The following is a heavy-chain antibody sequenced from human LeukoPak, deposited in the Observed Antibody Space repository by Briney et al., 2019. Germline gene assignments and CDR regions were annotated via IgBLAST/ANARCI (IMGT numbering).Heavy chain of an antibody. J-gene: IGHJ6*02. V-gene: IGHV1-8*01. Sequence: ASVKVSCKTSGYTLTNFEVNWVRQTTGQGLEWMGWINPNSGDTAYAQKFQDRVTMTRNTSTSTAYMDLSSLRSEDTAVYYCARSDVLLWFGELLYSGMDVWGQGTTVTVSS. CDR1: GYTLTNFE. D-gene: IGHD3-10*01. CDR2: INPNSGDT. CDR3: ARSDVLLWFGELLYSGMDV.